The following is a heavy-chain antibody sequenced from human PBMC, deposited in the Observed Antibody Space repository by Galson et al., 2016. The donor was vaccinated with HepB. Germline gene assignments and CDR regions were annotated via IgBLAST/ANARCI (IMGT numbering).Heavy chain of an antibody. CDR2: IVPIFGTA. D-gene: IGHD5-18*01. J-gene: IGHJ4*02. CDR1: GGTFSNYA. CDR3: ARDSPRGYSFGYTNY. V-gene: IGHV1-69*13. Sequence: SVKVSCKASGGTFSNYAVSWVRQAPGQGLEWMGGIVPIFGTANYAQRFQGRVTITADESTSTAYMELSGLTSEDTAVYYCARDSPRGYSFGYTNYWGQGTLVTVSS.